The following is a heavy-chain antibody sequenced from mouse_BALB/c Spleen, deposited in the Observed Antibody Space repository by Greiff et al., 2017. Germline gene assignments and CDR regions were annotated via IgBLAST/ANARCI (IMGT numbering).Heavy chain of an antibody. D-gene: IGHD2-4*01. J-gene: IGHJ4*01. CDR1: GYTFTSYT. CDR3: ARAVYDYDGREYAMDY. CDR2: INPSSGYT. V-gene: IGHV1-4*01. Sequence: QVQLQQSGAELVRPGASVKMSCKASGYTFTSYTMHWVKQRPGQGLEWIGYINPSSGYTNYNQKFKDKATLTADKSSSTAYMQLSSLTSEDSAVYYCARAVYDYDGREYAMDYWGQGTSVTVSS.